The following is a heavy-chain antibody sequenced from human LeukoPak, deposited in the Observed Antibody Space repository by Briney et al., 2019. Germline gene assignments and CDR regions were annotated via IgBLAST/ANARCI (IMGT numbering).Heavy chain of an antibody. J-gene: IGHJ5*02. CDR1: GGTFSSYA. CDR3: VRDTAMVHNWFDP. V-gene: IGHV1-69*13. Sequence: ASVKVSCKASGGTFSSYAISWVRQPPGQGLEWMGGIIPIFGTANYAQKFQGRVTITADESTSTAYMEPSSLRSEDTAVYYCVRDTAMVHNWFDPWGQGTLVTVSS. CDR2: IIPIFGTA. D-gene: IGHD5-18*01.